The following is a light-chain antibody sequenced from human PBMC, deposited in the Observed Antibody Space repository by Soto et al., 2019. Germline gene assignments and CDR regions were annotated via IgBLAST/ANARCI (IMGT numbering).Light chain of an antibody. Sequence: QSALTQPASVSGCPGQSITISCTGTSSDVGGYNYVSWYQQHPGKAPKLMIYDVSNRPSGVSNRFSGSKSGNTTSLTISGLQAEDEADYYCSSYTSSSTPPFGGGTKVTVL. V-gene: IGLV2-14*01. J-gene: IGLJ2*01. CDR2: DVS. CDR3: SSYTSSSTPP. CDR1: SSDVGGYNY.